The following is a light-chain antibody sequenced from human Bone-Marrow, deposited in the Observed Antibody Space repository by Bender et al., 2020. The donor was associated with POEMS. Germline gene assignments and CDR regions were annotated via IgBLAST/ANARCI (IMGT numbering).Light chain of an antibody. V-gene: IGLV2-14*03. CDR1: TSDVGGYNY. CDR3: NSYTTSTTLV. Sequence: QSALTQPASVSGSPGQSITISCTGTTSDVGGYNYVSWYQQHPGKVPKLVIYDVNNRPSGVSNRFSGSKSGNTASLTISGLQAEDEAIYYCNSYTTSTTLVFGGGTKLTVL. CDR2: DVN. J-gene: IGLJ3*02.